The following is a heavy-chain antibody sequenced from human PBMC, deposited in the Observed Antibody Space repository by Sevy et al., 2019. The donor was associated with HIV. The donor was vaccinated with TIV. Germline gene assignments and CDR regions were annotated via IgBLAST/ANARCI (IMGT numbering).Heavy chain of an antibody. D-gene: IGHD2-8*01. CDR3: AREGCTKPHDY. J-gene: IGHJ4*02. V-gene: IGHV3-23*01. CDR2: IYFGCGEI. Sequence: GGSLRLSCAASGFTFSKYSMSWVRQPPGKGLEWVSTIYFGCGEINYADSVKGRFTISRDNSKCSVYLQMNNLRPEDTAVYYCAREGCTKPHDYWGQGTLVTVSS. CDR1: GFTFSKYS.